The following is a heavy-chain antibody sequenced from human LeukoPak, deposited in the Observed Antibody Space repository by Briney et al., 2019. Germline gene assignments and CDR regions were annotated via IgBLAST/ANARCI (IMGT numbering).Heavy chain of an antibody. V-gene: IGHV3-74*01. J-gene: IGHJ4*02. CDR1: GFTFSSYW. CDR3: AREGTAGGNTD. D-gene: IGHD4-23*01. Sequence: VGSLRLSCAASGFTFSSYWMHWVRQAPGKGLVWVSRINSDGSSTSYADSVKGRFTISRDNAKNTLYLQMNSLRAEDTAVYYCAREGTAGGNTDRGQGTLVTVSS. CDR2: INSDGSST.